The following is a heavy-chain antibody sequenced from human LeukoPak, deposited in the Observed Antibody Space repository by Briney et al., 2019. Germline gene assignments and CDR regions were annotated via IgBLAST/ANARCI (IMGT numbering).Heavy chain of an antibody. J-gene: IGHJ4*02. D-gene: IGHD1-26*01. CDR1: GFTFSSYG. V-gene: IGHV3-23*01. CDR3: ARQWELGFYFDY. CDR2: ISTSGGST. Sequence: GGSLRLSCAASGFTFSSYGMSWVRQAPGKGLEWVSAISTSGGSTYYADSVKGRFTISRDNSKNTLCLQMNSLRAEDTAVYYCARQWELGFYFDYWGQGTLVTVSS.